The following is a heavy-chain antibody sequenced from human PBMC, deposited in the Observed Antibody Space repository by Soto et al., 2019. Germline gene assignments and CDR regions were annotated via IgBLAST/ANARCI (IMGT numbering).Heavy chain of an antibody. CDR1: GFTFNTYG. J-gene: IGHJ6*02. D-gene: IGHD2-15*01. CDR3: ARADCTGAYCYSWPFNYGVDV. Sequence: QVQLVESGGGVVQPGGSLRLSCTTSGFTFNTYGMHWVRQAPGKGLEWVAIIWYDGSNKYYADTGKGRFTISRYNSRNTPYLQMNSLRAEETALYSCARADCTGAYCYSWPFNYGVDVWGQGTTVTVSS. CDR2: IWYDGSNK. V-gene: IGHV3-33*08.